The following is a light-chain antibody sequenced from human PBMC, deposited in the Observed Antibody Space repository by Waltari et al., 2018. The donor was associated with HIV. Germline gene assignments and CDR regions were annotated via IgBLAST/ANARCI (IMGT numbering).Light chain of an antibody. J-gene: IGLJ2*01. V-gene: IGLV1-44*01. CDR1: SSNIGSKT. CDR2: NNN. CDR3: AAWDGSVNYSPVV. Sequence: QSVLTQPPSVSGTPGQRVTISCSGSSSNIGSKTINWYQQLPGTAPKLLIYNNNQRPSGVADRVSGSKSGTSASLANSGLQSEDEAYYYCAAWDGSVNYSPVVFGGGTKLTVL.